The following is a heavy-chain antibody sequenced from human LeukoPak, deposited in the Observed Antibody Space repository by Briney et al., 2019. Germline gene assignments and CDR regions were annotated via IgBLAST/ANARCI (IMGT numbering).Heavy chain of an antibody. CDR1: GGSISSYY. CDR2: IYYSGST. J-gene: IGHJ6*03. Sequence: PSETLSLTCAVSGGSISSYYWSWIRQPPGKGLEWIGYIYYSGSTNYNPSLKSRVTISVDTSKNQFSLKLSSVTAADTAVYYCARGGNDYGGNAFAYYYYMDVWGKGTTVTVSS. V-gene: IGHV4-59*01. CDR3: ARGGNDYGGNAFAYYYYMDV. D-gene: IGHD4-23*01.